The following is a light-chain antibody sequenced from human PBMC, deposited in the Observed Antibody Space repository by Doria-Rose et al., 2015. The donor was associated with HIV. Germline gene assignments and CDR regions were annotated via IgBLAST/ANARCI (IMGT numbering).Light chain of an antibody. CDR2: AAS. Sequence: RVTITCRAGQIIDNYLSWYQQKPGKAPKLLIYAASSLQSGVPTRFSGSGSGRDFTLTINSLQREDFAIYYCQQSYNIPYTFGQGTKLEIK. CDR3: QQSYNIPYT. CDR1: QIIDNY. V-gene: IGKV1-39*01. J-gene: IGKJ2*01.